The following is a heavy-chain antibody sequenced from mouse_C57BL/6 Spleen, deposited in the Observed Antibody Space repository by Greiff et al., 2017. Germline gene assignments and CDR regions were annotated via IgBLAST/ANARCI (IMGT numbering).Heavy chain of an antibody. CDR2: IYPGDGDT. J-gene: IGHJ2*01. V-gene: IGHV1-82*01. CDR1: GYAFSSSW. CDR3: APNWDHFDY. Sequence: QVQLQQSGPELVKPGASVKISCKASGYAFSSSWMNWVKQRPGKGLEWIGRIYPGDGDTNYNGKFKGKATLTADKSSSTAYMQLSSLTSEDSAVYFCAPNWDHFDYWGQGTTLTVSS. D-gene: IGHD4-1*02.